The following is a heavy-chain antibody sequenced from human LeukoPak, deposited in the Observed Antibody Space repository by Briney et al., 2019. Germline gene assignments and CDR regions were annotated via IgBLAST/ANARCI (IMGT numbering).Heavy chain of an antibody. CDR3: ARPQSGYSSSWYVY. J-gene: IGHJ4*02. CDR1: GGSISSYY. Sequence: PSETLSLTCTVSGGSISSYYWSWIRQPPGKGLEWIGYIYYSGSTNYNPSLKSRVTISVDTSKNQFSLKLSSVTAADTAVYYCARPQSGYSSSWYVYWGQGTLVTVSS. V-gene: IGHV4-59*08. CDR2: IYYSGST. D-gene: IGHD6-13*01.